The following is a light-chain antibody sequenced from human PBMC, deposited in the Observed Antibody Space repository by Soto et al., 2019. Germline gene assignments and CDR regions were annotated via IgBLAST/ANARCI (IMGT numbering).Light chain of an antibody. J-gene: IGLJ2*01. CDR2: DVT. V-gene: IGLV2-14*03. Sequence: QSALTQPASVSGSPGQSITISCTGTNSDIGSSNYVSWYQHHSGKAPKLMIYDVTNRPSGVSWRFYGSKSGNTASLTISGLLAEDEADYYCSSYTTSSPRLFGGGTKLTVL. CDR1: NSDIGSSNY. CDR3: SSYTTSSPRL.